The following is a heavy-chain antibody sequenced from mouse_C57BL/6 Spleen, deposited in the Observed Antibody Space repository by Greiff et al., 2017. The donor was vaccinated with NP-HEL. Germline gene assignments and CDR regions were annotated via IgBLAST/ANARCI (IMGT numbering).Heavy chain of an antibody. V-gene: IGHV1-81*01. CDR3: ARSLYGSFDY. Sequence: QVHVKQSGAELARPGASVKLSCKASGYTFTSYGISWVKQRTGQGLEWIGEIYPRSGNTYYNEKFKGKATLTADKSSSTAYMELRSLTSEDSAVYFCARSLYGSFDYWGQGTTLTVSS. CDR2: IYPRSGNT. J-gene: IGHJ2*01. D-gene: IGHD2-2*01. CDR1: GYTFTSYG.